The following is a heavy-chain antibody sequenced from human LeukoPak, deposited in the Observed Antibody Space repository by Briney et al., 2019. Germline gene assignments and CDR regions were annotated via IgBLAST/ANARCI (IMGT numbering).Heavy chain of an antibody. Sequence: ASVKVSCKASGYTYTSYYMHWVRQAPGQGLEGMGIINPSGGSTSYAQKFQGGVTMTRDTSTSTVYMEMSSLRAEDTAVYYCARARKTYSSGWHDHAFDSWGQGTMVTVSS. CDR3: ARARKTYSSGWHDHAFDS. V-gene: IGHV1-46*01. CDR2: INPSGGST. D-gene: IGHD6-19*01. CDR1: GYTYTSYY. J-gene: IGHJ3*02.